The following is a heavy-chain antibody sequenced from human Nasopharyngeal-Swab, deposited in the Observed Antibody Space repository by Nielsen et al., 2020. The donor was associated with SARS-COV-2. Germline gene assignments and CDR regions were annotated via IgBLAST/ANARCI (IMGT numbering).Heavy chain of an antibody. D-gene: IGHD3-3*01. J-gene: IGHJ6*02. CDR2: ISSSSYI. V-gene: IGHV3-21*01. CDR1: GFTFNNYN. CDR3: ARDGLDYDFWSAYFMDV. Sequence: GVLKISCAASGFTFNNYNFNWVRQAPGKGLEWVSSISSSSYIYYADSVKGRFTISRDNAKNSLYLQMNSLRAEDTAVYYCARDGLDYDFWSAYFMDVWGQGTTVTVSS.